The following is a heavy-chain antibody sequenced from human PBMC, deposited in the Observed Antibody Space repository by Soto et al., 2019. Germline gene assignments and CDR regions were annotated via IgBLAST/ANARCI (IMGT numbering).Heavy chain of an antibody. J-gene: IGHJ6*03. CDR2: IIPILGIA. Sequence: QVQLVQSGAEVKKPGSSVKVSCKASGGTFSSYTISWVRQAPGQGLEWMGRIIPILGIANYAQKFQGRVTMTADKSTSTAYMELSSLRSEDTAVYYCASNIAAARYYYYYMDVWGKGTTVTVSS. V-gene: IGHV1-69*02. CDR3: ASNIAAARYYYYYMDV. D-gene: IGHD6-13*01. CDR1: GGTFSSYT.